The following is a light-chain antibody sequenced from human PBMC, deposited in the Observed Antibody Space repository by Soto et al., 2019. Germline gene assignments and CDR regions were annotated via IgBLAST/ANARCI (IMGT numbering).Light chain of an antibody. V-gene: IGKV3-11*01. Sequence: ELTQSRATFSFSPGQTATLSCRASQNVDKFLAWYQQRPGKPPRLLIFDSSNRATGVAVRFSGSGSGTVFTLTIGSREPEESAVYYCQQQSNVAPITFGRGTRLDIK. CDR3: QQQSNVAPIT. CDR1: QNVDKF. CDR2: DSS. J-gene: IGKJ5*01.